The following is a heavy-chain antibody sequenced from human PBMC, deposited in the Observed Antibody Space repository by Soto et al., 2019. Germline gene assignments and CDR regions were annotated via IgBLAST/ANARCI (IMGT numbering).Heavy chain of an antibody. V-gene: IGHV4-4*02. D-gene: IGHD6-13*01. CDR1: GGSISSTNW. Sequence: QVQLQESGPGLVKPSGTLSLTCAVSGGSISSTNWWSWVRQPPGKGLEWIGDIYHSGSTNYNPSLKSRVTISVDKSKNQFSLKLSSVTAADTAVYYCASVIATAVHWFDPWGQGTLVTVSS. CDR3: ASVIATAVHWFDP. CDR2: IYHSGST. J-gene: IGHJ5*02.